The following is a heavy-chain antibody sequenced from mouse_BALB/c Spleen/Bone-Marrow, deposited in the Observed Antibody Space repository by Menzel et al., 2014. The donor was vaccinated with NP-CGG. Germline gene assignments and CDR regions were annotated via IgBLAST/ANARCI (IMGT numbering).Heavy chain of an antibody. D-gene: IGHD2-4*01. J-gene: IGHJ2*01. CDR2: ISDGGSYT. Sequence: EVKLMGSGGGLVKPGGSLKLSCAASGFTFSDYYMYWVRQTPEKRLEWVATISDGGSYTYYPDSVKGRFTISRDNAKNNLYLQMSSLKSEDTAMYYCARGRIYYDYDVGDYWGQGTTLTVSS. CDR1: GFTFSDYY. CDR3: ARGRIYYDYDVGDY. V-gene: IGHV5-4*02.